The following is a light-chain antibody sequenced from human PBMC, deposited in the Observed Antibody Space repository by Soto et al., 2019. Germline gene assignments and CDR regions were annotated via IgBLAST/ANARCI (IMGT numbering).Light chain of an antibody. Sequence: EIVLMQSPATLSVSPGDRATLSCRASRSVASDLAWYQQKPGQAPRLLIYAAATRATGVPARFSGSGSGTEFTLTISSLQSEDFAVYYCQQYHNWPPITFGQGTRLEIK. J-gene: IGKJ5*01. V-gene: IGKV3-15*01. CDR3: QQYHNWPPIT. CDR1: RSVASD. CDR2: AAA.